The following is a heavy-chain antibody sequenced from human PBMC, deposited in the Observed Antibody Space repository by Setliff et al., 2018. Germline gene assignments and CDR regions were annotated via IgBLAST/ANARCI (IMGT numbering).Heavy chain of an antibody. V-gene: IGHV3-48*04. CDR2: ISSSSSTI. CDR1: GFTFSSYS. CDR3: ASSANMIRGAI. D-gene: IGHD3-10*01. Sequence: PGGSLRLSCAASGFTFSSYSMNWVRQAPGKGLEWVSYISSSSSTIYYADSVKGRFTISRDNAKNSLYLQMNSLRAEDTAVYYCASSANMIRGAIWGQGTLVTVSS. J-gene: IGHJ4*02.